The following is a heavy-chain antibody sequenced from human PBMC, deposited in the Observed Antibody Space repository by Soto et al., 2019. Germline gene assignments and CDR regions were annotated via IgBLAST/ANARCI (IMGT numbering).Heavy chain of an antibody. D-gene: IGHD1-7*01. CDR1: GFNFDNYG. CDR3: AKDRVGGTFYTPLGF. V-gene: IGHV3-30*18. Sequence: GGSLRLSCQASGFNFDNYGMHWVRQAPGKGLEWVAVITYDASNKYYADSVKGRFTISRDNSKNTLSLHLNTLKPEDTAVYHCAKDRVGGTFYTPLGFWGQGTLGTVS. J-gene: IGHJ4*02. CDR2: ITYDASNK.